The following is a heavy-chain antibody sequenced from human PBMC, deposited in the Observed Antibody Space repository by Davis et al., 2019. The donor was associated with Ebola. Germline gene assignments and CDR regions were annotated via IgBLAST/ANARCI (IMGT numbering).Heavy chain of an antibody. CDR2: IRYDGSNK. CDR3: ASAGTGPFDY. CDR1: GFTFSSYG. V-gene: IGHV3-30*02. J-gene: IGHJ4*02. D-gene: IGHD3/OR15-3a*01. Sequence: GESLKISCAASGFTFSSYGMHWVRQAPGKGLEWVAFIRYDGSNKYYADSVKGRFTISRDNSKNTLYLQMNSLRAEDTAVYYCASAGTGPFDYWGQGTLVTVSS.